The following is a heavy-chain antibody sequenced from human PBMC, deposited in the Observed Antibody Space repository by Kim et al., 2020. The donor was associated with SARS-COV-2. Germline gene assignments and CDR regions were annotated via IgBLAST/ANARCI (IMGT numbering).Heavy chain of an antibody. CDR1: GLTFSTYG. CDR2: LTGSGTDT. J-gene: IGHJ4*02. D-gene: IGHD6-19*01. Sequence: GGSLRLSCAASGLTFSTYGMGWVRQAPGKGLEWVSVLTGSGTDTYYADSVKGRFTISRDNSKNTLWLQMNSLRADDTAFYYCVQAVAGRFDYWGLGTLVTVSS. V-gene: IGHV3-23*01. CDR3: VQAVAGRFDY.